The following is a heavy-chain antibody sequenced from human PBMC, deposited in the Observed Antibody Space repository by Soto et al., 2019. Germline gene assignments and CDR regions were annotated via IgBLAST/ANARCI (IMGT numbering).Heavy chain of an antibody. CDR1: GYTFTSYA. J-gene: IGHJ6*02. V-gene: IGHV1-18*01. CDR2: ISDYNGNT. D-gene: IGHD3-10*01. Sequence: GASVKVSCKASGYTFTSYAMHWVRQAPGQGLEWMGWISDYNGNTYYEKEFQGRVTMTTDTSTRTAYMELKSLRSDDTAVYYWAREGFYSGSGSYSPPRYYGMDVWGQGTTVTVSS. CDR3: AREGFYSGSGSYSPPRYYGMDV.